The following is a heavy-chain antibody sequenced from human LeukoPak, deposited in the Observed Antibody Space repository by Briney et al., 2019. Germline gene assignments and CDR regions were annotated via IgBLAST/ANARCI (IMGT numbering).Heavy chain of an antibody. Sequence: SETLSLTCSVSGGSISNYYWSWIRQPPGKGLEYIAYSYYSGSTDYNPSLKSRVTISVDTSKNQFSLMLTSVTAADSAVYYCARQSISSRRAFDIWGQGTMVTVSS. D-gene: IGHD6-6*01. CDR2: SYYSGST. J-gene: IGHJ3*02. CDR3: ARQSISSRRAFDI. V-gene: IGHV4-59*08. CDR1: GGSISNYY.